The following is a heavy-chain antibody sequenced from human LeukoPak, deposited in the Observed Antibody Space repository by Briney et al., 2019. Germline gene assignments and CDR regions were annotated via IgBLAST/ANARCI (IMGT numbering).Heavy chain of an antibody. Sequence: ASVKVSCKVSGYTLTELSMHWVRQAPGKGLEWMGGFDPEDGETTYAQKFQGRVTMTEDTSTDTAYMELSSLRSEDTAVYYCATVLRGAAAGYDTNGWFDPWGQGTLVTVSS. D-gene: IGHD6-13*01. CDR3: ATVLRGAAAGYDTNGWFDP. CDR2: FDPEDGET. J-gene: IGHJ5*02. CDR1: GYTLTELS. V-gene: IGHV1-24*01.